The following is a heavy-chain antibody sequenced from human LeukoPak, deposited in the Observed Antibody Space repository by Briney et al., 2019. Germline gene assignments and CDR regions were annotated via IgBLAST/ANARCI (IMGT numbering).Heavy chain of an antibody. CDR3: ARERVCSSTSCYVAYRPVQISLDLYYYYGMDV. CDR2: INPNSGGT. J-gene: IGHJ6*02. D-gene: IGHD2-2*01. Sequence: ASVKVSCKASGYTFTGYYMHWVRQAPGQGLEWMGWINPNSGGTNYAQKFQGWVTMTRGTSISTAYMELSRLRSDDTAVYYCARERVCSSTSCYVAYRPVQISLDLYYYYGMDVWGQGTTVTVSS. CDR1: GYTFTGYY. V-gene: IGHV1-2*04.